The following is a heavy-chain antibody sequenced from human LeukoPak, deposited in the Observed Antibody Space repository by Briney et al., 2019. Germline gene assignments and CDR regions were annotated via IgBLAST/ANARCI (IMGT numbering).Heavy chain of an antibody. D-gene: IGHD4-17*01. J-gene: IGHJ4*02. CDR3: ARDKNYGDSWDY. Sequence: GGSLRLSCAASGFTFGSYSMNWVRQAPGKGLEWVSYISSSGSTIYYADSVRGRFTISRDNAKNSLYLQMNSLRAEDTAVYYCARDKNYGDSWDYWGQGTLVTVSS. V-gene: IGHV3-48*04. CDR1: GFTFGSYS. CDR2: ISSSGSTI.